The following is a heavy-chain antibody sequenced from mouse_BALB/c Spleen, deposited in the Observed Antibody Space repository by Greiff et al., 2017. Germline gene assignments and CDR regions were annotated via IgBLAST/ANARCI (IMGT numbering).Heavy chain of an antibody. J-gene: IGHJ4*01. CDR1: GFTFSNYW. V-gene: IGHV6-6*02. CDR2: IRLKSNNYAT. CDR3: TGTTVVPYAMDY. Sequence: EVQVVESGGGLVPPGGSMKLSCVASGFTFSNYWMNWVRQSPEKGLEWVAEIRLKSNNYATHYAESVKGRFTISRDDSKSSVYLQMNNLRAEDTGIYYGTGTTVVPYAMDYWGQGTSVTVSS. D-gene: IGHD1-1*01.